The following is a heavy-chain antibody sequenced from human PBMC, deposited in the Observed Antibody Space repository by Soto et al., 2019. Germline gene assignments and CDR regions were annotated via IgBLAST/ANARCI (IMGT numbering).Heavy chain of an antibody. CDR1: GCIFTSYA. J-gene: IGHJ4*02. CDR3: AKNYQFDC. CDR2: IHVGDAGT. Sequence: EVQLLKSGGRLEQPEGSLRLSCAASGCIFTSYAMSWVRQAPGKGLEWVSSIHVGDAGTNYADSVKGRFTISRDNYKNTLYLQMNCLRADDTAIYYCAKNYQFDCWGQGTLVTVSS. D-gene: IGHD2-2*01. V-gene: IGHV3-23*01.